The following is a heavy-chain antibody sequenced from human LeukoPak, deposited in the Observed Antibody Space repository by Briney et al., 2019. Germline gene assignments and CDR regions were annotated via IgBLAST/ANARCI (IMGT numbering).Heavy chain of an antibody. CDR2: IYYTGRT. CDR1: GGSISTYW. V-gene: IGHV4-59*01. J-gene: IGHJ4*02. D-gene: IGHD6-19*01. Sequence: SETLSLTSTVSGGSISTYWWSCNRQPPGKGLEWIAYIYYTGRTNYNPSLRSRVTISVDRSKTQFSLKLNSVTAADPAVHYGARAHHPYSSEFDYWGQGTLVTVSS. CDR3: ARAHHPYSSEFDY.